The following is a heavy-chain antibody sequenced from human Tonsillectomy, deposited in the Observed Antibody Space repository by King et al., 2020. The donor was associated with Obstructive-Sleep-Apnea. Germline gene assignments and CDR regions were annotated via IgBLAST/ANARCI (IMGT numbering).Heavy chain of an antibody. V-gene: IGHV4-59*08. CDR2: IYYSGRT. D-gene: IGHD3-22*01. CDR1: GGSIYSYY. J-gene: IGHJ4*02. Sequence: VQLQESGPGLVKPSETLSLTCSVSGGSIYSYYWTWIRQPPGKELEWIGYIYYSGRTSYNPSLKSRVIISVDTSKNQFSLELSSVTAADTAMYYCARHSSGDYLLFDYWGQGTVVTVSS. CDR3: ARHSSGDYLLFDY.